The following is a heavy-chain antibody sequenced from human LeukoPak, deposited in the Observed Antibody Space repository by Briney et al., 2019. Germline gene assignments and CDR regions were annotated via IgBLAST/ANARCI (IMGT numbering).Heavy chain of an antibody. V-gene: IGHV3-23*01. CDR2: ISNDGGGT. D-gene: IGHD3-22*01. CDR3: AKGSSGYFADL. CDR1: GFIFNNYG. J-gene: IGHJ5*02. Sequence: GGSLRLSCAASGFIFNNYGLIWVRQAPGKGLEWVSAISNDGGGTQYADFVKGRFTISRDNSKNTQFLQMSSLRAEDTALYFCAKGSSGYFADLWGQGTLVTVSS.